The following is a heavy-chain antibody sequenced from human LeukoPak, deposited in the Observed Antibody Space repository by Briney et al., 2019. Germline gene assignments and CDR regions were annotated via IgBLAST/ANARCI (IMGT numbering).Heavy chain of an antibody. CDR3: AREGGFSVRAAWRY. CDR2: ISAYNGNT. D-gene: IGHD1-26*01. J-gene: IGHJ4*02. CDR1: GYTFTSYG. Sequence: GASVKVSXKASGYTFTSYGISWMRQAPGQGLEWIGWISAYNGNTNYAQKLQGRVTMTTDTSTSTAYMELRSLRSDDTAVYYCAREGGFSVRAAWRYWGQGTLVTVSS. V-gene: IGHV1-18*01.